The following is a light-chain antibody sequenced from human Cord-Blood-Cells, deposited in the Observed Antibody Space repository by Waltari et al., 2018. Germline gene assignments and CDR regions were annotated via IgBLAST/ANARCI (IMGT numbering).Light chain of an antibody. CDR2: EVS. Sequence: QSALTQPASVSGSPGQSITISCTGTSSDVGGYNYVSWYQPHPGKAPKLMIYEVSNRPSGVSNRVSVSKSGNTASLTISGLQAEDEADYYCSSYTSSSTLVFGTGTKVTVL. CDR3: SSYTSSSTLV. J-gene: IGLJ1*01. CDR1: SSDVGGYNY. V-gene: IGLV2-14*01.